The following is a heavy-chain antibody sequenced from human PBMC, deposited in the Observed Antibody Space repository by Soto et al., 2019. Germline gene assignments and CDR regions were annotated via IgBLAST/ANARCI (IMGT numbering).Heavy chain of an antibody. CDR2: IYYSGST. Sequence: QLQLQESGPGLVKPSETLSLTCTVSGGSISSSSYYWGWIRQPPGKGLEWIGSIYYSGSTYYNPSLKSRVTISVDTSKNQFSLKLSSVTAADTAVYYCARESGSYYYFDYWGQGTLVTVSS. CDR1: GGSISSSSYY. V-gene: IGHV4-39*01. J-gene: IGHJ4*02. CDR3: ARESGSYYYFDY. D-gene: IGHD1-26*01.